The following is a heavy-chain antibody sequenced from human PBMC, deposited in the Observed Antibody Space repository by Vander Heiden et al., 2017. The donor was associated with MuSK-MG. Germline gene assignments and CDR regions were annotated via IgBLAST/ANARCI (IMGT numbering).Heavy chain of an antibody. D-gene: IGHD2-2*02. CDR1: GGTFSSYA. Sequence: QVQLVQSGAEVEKPGSSVKVSCKASGGTFSSYAISWVRQAPGQGLEWMGGIIPIFGTANYAQQFQGRVTITADKSTSTAYMELSSLRSEDTAVYYCARAYQPRLYPYNWFDPWGQGTLVTVSS. CDR3: ARAYQPRLYPYNWFDP. CDR2: IIPIFGTA. V-gene: IGHV1-69*06. J-gene: IGHJ5*02.